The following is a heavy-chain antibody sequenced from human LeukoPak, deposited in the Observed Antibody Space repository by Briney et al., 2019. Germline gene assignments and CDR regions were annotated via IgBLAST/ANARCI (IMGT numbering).Heavy chain of an antibody. CDR2: IIPIFGTA. D-gene: IGHD3-10*01. CDR1: GDTFSSYD. J-gene: IGHJ4*02. Sequence: SVKVSCKASGDTFSSYDISWVREAPGQGLEWMGGIIPIFGTANYAQKFQGRVTITADESTSTAYMELTTLRSEDTAVYYCARVGQGYYGSGSYWGQGTLVTVSS. V-gene: IGHV1-69*01. CDR3: ARVGQGYYGSGSY.